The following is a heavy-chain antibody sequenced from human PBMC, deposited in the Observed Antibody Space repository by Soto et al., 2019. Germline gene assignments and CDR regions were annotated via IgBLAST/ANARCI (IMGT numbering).Heavy chain of an antibody. V-gene: IGHV1-3*01. D-gene: IGHD2-15*01. CDR1: GYIFTSYG. CDR2: INAGNGNT. J-gene: IGHJ4*02. Sequence: QVQLVQSGAEVKKPGASVKVSCKASGYIFTSYGVHWVRQAPGQSLEWMGWINAGNGNTEYSQNIQGRVTITRDTCASNSYMELNSLRSEDKVVYSCARAEGYGSKRDLDHWGQGTLVTVSS. CDR3: ARAEGYGSKRDLDH.